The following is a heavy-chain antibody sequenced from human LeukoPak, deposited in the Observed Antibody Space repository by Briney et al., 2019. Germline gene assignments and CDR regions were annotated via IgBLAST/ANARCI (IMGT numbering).Heavy chain of an antibody. CDR3: AKGLSRSWSYYSYGMDV. V-gene: IGHV3-23*01. Sequence: GGSLSLSSAASGFRFSSYAMSWVRQVPGKVLEWVSAISSIGGSTYYADSVEGLFTISRDNSKNTLYLQMNSLTAEDTAVYYCAKGLSRSWSYYSYGMDVWGQGTTVTVSS. CDR1: GFRFSSYA. CDR2: ISSIGGST. D-gene: IGHD6-13*01. J-gene: IGHJ6*02.